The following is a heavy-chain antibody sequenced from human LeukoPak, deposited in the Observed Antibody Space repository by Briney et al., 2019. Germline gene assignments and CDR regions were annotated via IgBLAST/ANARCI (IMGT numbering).Heavy chain of an antibody. D-gene: IGHD3-22*01. CDR3: AAEYYDSSGYSRFDY. Sequence: KSGGSLRLSCAASGFAISSYTMNWVRQAPGKGLEWVSSISSSGSKIYYADSVKGRFTISRDNAKNSLYLQMNSLRAEDTAVYYCAAEYYDSSGYSRFDYWGQGTLVTVSS. CDR1: GFAISSYT. CDR2: ISSSGSKI. J-gene: IGHJ4*02. V-gene: IGHV3-21*01.